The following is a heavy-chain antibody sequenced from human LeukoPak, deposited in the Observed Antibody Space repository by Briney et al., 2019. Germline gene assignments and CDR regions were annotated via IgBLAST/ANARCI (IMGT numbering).Heavy chain of an antibody. J-gene: IGHJ6*03. D-gene: IGHD2-2*01. V-gene: IGHV1-2*02. CDR1: GYTFTGYY. Sequence: ASVKVSCKASGYTFTGYYMHWVRQAPGQGLEWMGWINPNSDGTNYAQKFQGRVTMTRDTSISTAYMELSRLRSDDTAVYYCARDNHCSSTSCKYYYYMDVWGKGTTVTVSS. CDR2: INPNSDGT. CDR3: ARDNHCSSTSCKYYYYMDV.